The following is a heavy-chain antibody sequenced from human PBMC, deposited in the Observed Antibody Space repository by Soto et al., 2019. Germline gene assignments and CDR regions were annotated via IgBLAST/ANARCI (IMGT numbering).Heavy chain of an antibody. CDR2: IIPILGIA. J-gene: IGHJ3*02. D-gene: IGHD1-26*01. Sequence: QVQLVQSGAEVKKPGSSVKVSCKASGGTFSSYTISWVRQAPGQGLEWMGRIIPILGIANYAQKFQGRVTITADKSTSTAYMELSSLRSEDTAVYYCARDAREGAFDIWGQGTMVTVSS. V-gene: IGHV1-69*08. CDR1: GGTFSSYT. CDR3: ARDAREGAFDI.